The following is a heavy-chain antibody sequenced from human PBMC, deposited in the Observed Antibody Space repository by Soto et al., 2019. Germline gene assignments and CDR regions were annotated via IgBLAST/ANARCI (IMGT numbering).Heavy chain of an antibody. V-gene: IGHV3-7*01. D-gene: IGHD5-12*01. Sequence: GGSLRLSCAASGFTFASYWMTWVRQALGQALEWVAHIKQDGGQTYYVDSVKGRFTISRDNAKTSLYLQMNSLRAEDTSVYFCARGGNGYENWPPYYYYGMDVWGQGTTVTVS. CDR1: GFTFASYW. CDR2: IKQDGGQT. J-gene: IGHJ6*02. CDR3: ARGGNGYENWPPYYYYGMDV.